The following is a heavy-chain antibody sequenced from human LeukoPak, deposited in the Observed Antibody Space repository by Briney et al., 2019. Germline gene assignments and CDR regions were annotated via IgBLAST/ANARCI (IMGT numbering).Heavy chain of an antibody. D-gene: IGHD6-19*01. CDR2: INAGNGDT. Sequence: ASVKVSCKASGYTFTSYVMHWVRQAPGQRLEWMGWINAGNGDTKYSQKFQGRVTITRDTSASTAYMEVSSLRSEDTAVYYCARDRVFSSAWYGAFDIWGQGTMVTVSS. CDR1: GYTFTSYV. V-gene: IGHV1-3*01. J-gene: IGHJ3*02. CDR3: ARDRVFSSAWYGAFDI.